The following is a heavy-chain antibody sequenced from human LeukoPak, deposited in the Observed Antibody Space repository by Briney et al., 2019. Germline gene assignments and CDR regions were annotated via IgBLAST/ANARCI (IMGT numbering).Heavy chain of an antibody. CDR1: GGTFSSYA. CDR3: ARAPMVYAIDYYYMDV. CDR2: IIPIFGTA. D-gene: IGHD2-8*01. V-gene: IGHV1-69*13. J-gene: IGHJ6*03. Sequence: ASVKVSCKASGGTFSSYAISWVRQAPGQGLEWMGGIIPIFGTANYAQKFQGRVTITADESTSTAYMELSRLRSEDTAVDCCARAPMVYAIDYYYMDVWGKGTTVTVSS.